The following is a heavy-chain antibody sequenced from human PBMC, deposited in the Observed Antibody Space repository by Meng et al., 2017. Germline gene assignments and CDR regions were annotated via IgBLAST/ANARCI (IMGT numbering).Heavy chain of an antibody. CDR2: IYTSGST. CDR1: GGSISSYY. Sequence: GSLRLSCTVSGGSISSYYWSWIRQPAGKGLEWIGRIYTSGSTNYNPSLKSRVTMSVDTSKNQFSLKLSSVTAADTAVYYCASGYSGYDIVAFDIWGQGQWSPSPQ. D-gene: IGHD5-12*01. CDR3: ASGYSGYDIVAFDI. J-gene: IGHJ3*02. V-gene: IGHV4-4*07.